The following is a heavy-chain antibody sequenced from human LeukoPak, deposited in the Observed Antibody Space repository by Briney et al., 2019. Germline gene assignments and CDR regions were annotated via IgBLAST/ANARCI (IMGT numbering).Heavy chain of an antibody. CDR2: IYPGDSDT. Sequence: GESLKISRKCSGYSFTSYWIGWVRQMPGKGLEWMGIIYPGDSDTRYSPSFQGQVTISADKSIITAYLQWSSLKASDTAMYYCVRRGVTPGGDAFDIWGQGTMVTVSS. D-gene: IGHD3-10*01. CDR1: GYSFTSYW. J-gene: IGHJ3*02. V-gene: IGHV5-51*01. CDR3: VRRGVTPGGDAFDI.